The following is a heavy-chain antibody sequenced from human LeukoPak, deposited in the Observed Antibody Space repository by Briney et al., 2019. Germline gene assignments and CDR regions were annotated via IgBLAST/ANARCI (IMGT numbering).Heavy chain of an antibody. D-gene: IGHD3-22*01. CDR2: INPNSGGT. V-gene: IGHV1-2*06. CDR1: GYTFTGYY. Sequence: ASVKVSCKASGYTFTGYYMHWVRPAPGQGLEWMRRINPNSGGTNYAQKFQGRVTMTRDTSISTAYMELSRLRSDDTAVYYCARVKISDSSGYNWGQGTLVTVSS. J-gene: IGHJ4*02. CDR3: ARVKISDSSGYN.